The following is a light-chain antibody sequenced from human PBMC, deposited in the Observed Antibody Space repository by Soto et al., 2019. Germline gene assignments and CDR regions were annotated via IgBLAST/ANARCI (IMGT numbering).Light chain of an antibody. J-gene: IGKJ4*02. CDR1: QSLVYSDGTTY. CDR3: LQGTHWPLT. Sequence: DVVMIQSPPSLPVTLGQPASISCRSSQSLVYSDGTTYLNWLQQRPGQSPRRLIYQVSNRDPGVRDRVRGSGSGTDFTLKSSRVEAEDVGVYYCLQGTHWPLTCGGGHNVEIK. V-gene: IGKV2-30*01. CDR2: QVS.